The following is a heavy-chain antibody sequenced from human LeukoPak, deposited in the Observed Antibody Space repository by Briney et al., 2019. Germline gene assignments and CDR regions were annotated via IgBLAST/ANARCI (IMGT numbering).Heavy chain of an antibody. CDR1: GYTFTGYY. J-gene: IGHJ6*02. CDR3: ARAGAANYGSGSYRSYGMDV. CDR2: INPNSGGT. Sequence: GASVKVSCKASGYTFTGYYMHWVRQAPGQGLEWMGWINPNSGGTNYAQKFQGRVTMTRDTSISTAYMELSRLRSDDTAVYYCARAGAANYGSGSYRSYGMDVWGQGTTVTVSS. D-gene: IGHD3-10*01. V-gene: IGHV1-2*02.